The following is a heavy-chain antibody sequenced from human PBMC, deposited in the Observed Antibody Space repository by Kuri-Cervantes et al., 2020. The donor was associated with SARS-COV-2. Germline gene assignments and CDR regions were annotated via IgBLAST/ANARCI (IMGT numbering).Heavy chain of an antibody. D-gene: IGHD3-9*01. CDR3: ARRHDTSLIYYYMDV. CDR1: GFTFSNAW. V-gene: IGHV3-15*01. J-gene: IGHJ6*03. CDR2: IKSKTDGGTT. Sequence: GESLKISCAASGFTFSNAWMSWVRQAPGKGLEWVGRIKSKTDGGTTDYAAPVKGRFTISRDDSKNTLYLQMNSLKTEDTAVYYCARRHDTSLIYYYMDVWGKGTTVTVSS.